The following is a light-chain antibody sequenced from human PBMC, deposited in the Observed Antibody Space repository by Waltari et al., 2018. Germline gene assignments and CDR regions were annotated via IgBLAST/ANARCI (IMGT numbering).Light chain of an antibody. V-gene: IGKV1-9*01. Sequence: DIQLTQSPSFLSASVGDSVTITCRASQGISRYLAWYQQKPGKAPKLLIYAASTFQAGVPSSFSGSGSGTEFTLTISSLPPEDFATYYCQQLYSYPFTFGPGTKVDIK. CDR2: AAS. CDR3: QQLYSYPFT. CDR1: QGISRY. J-gene: IGKJ3*01.